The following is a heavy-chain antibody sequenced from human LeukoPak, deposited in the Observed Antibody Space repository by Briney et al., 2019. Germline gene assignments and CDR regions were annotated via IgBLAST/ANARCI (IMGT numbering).Heavy chain of an antibody. D-gene: IGHD3-22*01. CDR2: ISGSGGST. CDR3: AKDHRGLRWRTYYYDSSGPGDY. J-gene: IGHJ4*02. V-gene: IGHV3-23*01. CDR1: GFTVSSNY. Sequence: GGSLRLSCAASGFTVSSNYMSWVRQAPGKGLEWVSAISGSGGSTYYADSVKGRFTISRDNSKNTLYLQMNSLRVEDTAVYYCAKDHRGLRWRTYYYDSSGPGDYWGQGTLVTVSS.